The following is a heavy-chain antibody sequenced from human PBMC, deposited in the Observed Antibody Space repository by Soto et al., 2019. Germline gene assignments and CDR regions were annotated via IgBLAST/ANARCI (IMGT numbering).Heavy chain of an antibody. V-gene: IGHV3-30*18. CDR3: AKGSPFFMPPPFDY. J-gene: IGHJ4*02. Sequence: PGGSLRLSCAASGFTFSSYGMHWVRQAPGKGLEWVAVISYDGSNKYYADSVKGRFTISRDNSKNTLYLQMNSLRAEDTAVYYCAKGSPFFMPPPFDYWGQGTLVTVSS. CDR2: ISYDGSNK. D-gene: IGHD2-2*01. CDR1: GFTFSSYG.